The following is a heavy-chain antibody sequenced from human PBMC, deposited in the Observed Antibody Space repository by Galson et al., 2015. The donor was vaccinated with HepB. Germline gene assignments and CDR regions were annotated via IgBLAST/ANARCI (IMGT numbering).Heavy chain of an antibody. J-gene: IGHJ3*02. V-gene: IGHV3-23*01. CDR3: AKDWRSGFEAGAFDI. D-gene: IGHD3-10*01. CDR1: GFTFSSYA. Sequence: SLRLSCAGSGFTFSSYAMSWVRQALGKGMEWVSAISGGGFSTYYAESARGRYTMSRDNSKNTQYLQMNSPRAEDPAVFYCAKDWRSGFEAGAFDIWGQGTMVTVSS. CDR2: ISGGGFST.